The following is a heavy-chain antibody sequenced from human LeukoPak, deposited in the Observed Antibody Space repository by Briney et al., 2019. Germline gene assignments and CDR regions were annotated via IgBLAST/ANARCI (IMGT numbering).Heavy chain of an antibody. CDR2: ISSSSSTI. CDR3: ARVQLVANYYYYYMDV. D-gene: IGHD6-6*01. CDR1: GFTFSSYS. Sequence: QPGGSLRLSCAASGFTFSSYSMNWVRQAPGKGLEWASYISSSSSTIYYADSVKGRFTISRDNAKNSLCLQMNSLRAEDTAVYYCARVQLVANYYYYYMDVWGKGTTVTVSS. J-gene: IGHJ6*03. V-gene: IGHV3-48*04.